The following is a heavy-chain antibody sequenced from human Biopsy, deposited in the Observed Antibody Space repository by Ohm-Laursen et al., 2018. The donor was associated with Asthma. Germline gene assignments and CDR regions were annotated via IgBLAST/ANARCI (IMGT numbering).Heavy chain of an antibody. CDR3: ARDPHNSYLAPLRTKFNYYYYGMDV. V-gene: IGHV1-69*01. CDR1: GGTFSSYA. D-gene: IGHD1-7*01. Sequence: SSVKVSCNASGGTFSSYAISWVRQAPGQGLEWMGGIIPIFGTANYAQKFQGRVTITADESTSTAYMELNSLRSEDTAVYYCARDPHNSYLAPLRTKFNYYYYGMDVWGQGTTVTVSS. J-gene: IGHJ6*02. CDR2: IIPIFGTA.